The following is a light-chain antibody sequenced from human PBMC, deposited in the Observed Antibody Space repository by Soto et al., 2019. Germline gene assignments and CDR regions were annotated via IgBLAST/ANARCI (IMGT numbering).Light chain of an antibody. CDR1: QSMSYW. CDR2: KAT. CDR3: QQYKNYWGLT. J-gene: IGKJ4*01. Sequence: DIQMTQSPSTLSASVGDRVTITCRASQSMSYWLAWYQQKPGKAPKLLIYKATNLEAGVPSRFSGSGSGTEFTLTIISLQPDDSATYYCQQYKNYWGLTFGGGTRVEIK. V-gene: IGKV1-5*03.